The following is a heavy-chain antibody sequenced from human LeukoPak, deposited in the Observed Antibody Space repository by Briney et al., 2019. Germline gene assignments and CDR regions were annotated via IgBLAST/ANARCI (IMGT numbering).Heavy chain of an antibody. V-gene: IGHV3-49*04. CDR1: GFNFGDHA. D-gene: IGHD5-18*01. CDR2: IRSKAYRGTT. J-gene: IGHJ6*02. Sequence: PGGSLRLSCTTSGFNFGDHAMTWVRQAPGKGLEWVGFIRSKAYRGTTEYAASVKGRFTISRDDSKSVVYLQMNSLKSEDTVVYYCSRGPIQLWVHNGVDVWGQGTTVTVSS. CDR3: SRGPIQLWVHNGVDV.